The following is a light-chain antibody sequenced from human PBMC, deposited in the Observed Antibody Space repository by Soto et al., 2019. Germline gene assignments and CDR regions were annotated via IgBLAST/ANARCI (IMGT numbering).Light chain of an antibody. CDR2: DAS. V-gene: IGKV1-5*01. CDR3: QQYNSWIT. CDR1: QSISSW. Sequence: DIQMTQSPSTLSASVGDRVTITFRASQSISSWLAWYQQKPGKAPKLLIYDASSLESGVPSRFSGSGSGTEFTLTISSLQPDDFATYYCQQYNSWITFGQGRRLAIK. J-gene: IGKJ5*01.